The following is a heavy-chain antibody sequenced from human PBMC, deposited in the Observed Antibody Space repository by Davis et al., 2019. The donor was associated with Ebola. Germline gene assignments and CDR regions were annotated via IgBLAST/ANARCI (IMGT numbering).Heavy chain of an antibody. D-gene: IGHD3-10*01. CDR3: ARFGGSGSYYTVGMDV. V-gene: IGHV5-51*01. CDR2: VYPDDSDS. J-gene: IGHJ6*02. Sequence: GESLKISCKVSGYKFTRYWIGWVRQTPGKGLEWMGIVYPDDSDSRYSPSFQGQVTISADKSTSTAFLQWSSLKASDTDTYYCARFGGSGSYYTVGMDVWAKGPRSPSP. CDR1: GYKFTRYW.